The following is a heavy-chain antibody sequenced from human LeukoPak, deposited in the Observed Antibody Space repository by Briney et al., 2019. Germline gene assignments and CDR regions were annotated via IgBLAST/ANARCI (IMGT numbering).Heavy chain of an antibody. CDR1: NYTFTNYG. Sequence: ASVKVSCKASNYTFTNYGISWVRQAPGQGLEWMGWISGYNGKTNYAQKFHARVTMTTDTSTSTAYMELRSLRSDDTAVYYCARGITMIVVVSPTDGGAFDYWGQGTLVTVSS. J-gene: IGHJ4*02. D-gene: IGHD3-22*01. CDR2: ISGYNGKT. V-gene: IGHV1-18*01. CDR3: ARGITMIVVVSPTDGGAFDY.